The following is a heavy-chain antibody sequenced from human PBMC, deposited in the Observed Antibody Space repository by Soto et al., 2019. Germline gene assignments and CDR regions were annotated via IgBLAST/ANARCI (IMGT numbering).Heavy chain of an antibody. V-gene: IGHV1-18*01. CDR2: ISAYNGNT. CDR3: ARSDTAMVTDAFDI. Sequence: GASVKVSCKASGYTFTSYGICWVRQAPGQGLEWMGWISAYNGNTNYAQKLQGRVTMTTDTSTSTAYMELRSLRSDDTAVYYCARSDTAMVTDAFDIWGQGTMVTVSS. D-gene: IGHD5-18*01. J-gene: IGHJ3*02. CDR1: GYTFTSYG.